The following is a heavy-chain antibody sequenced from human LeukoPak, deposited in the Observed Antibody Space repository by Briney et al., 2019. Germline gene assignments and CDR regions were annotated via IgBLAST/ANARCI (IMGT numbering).Heavy chain of an antibody. CDR2: IRHDGTNK. D-gene: IGHD3-10*01. CDR3: AKGRSGSYWGAFDD. J-gene: IGHJ4*02. V-gene: IGHV3-30*02. Sequence: GGSLRLSCAASGFTFNNHGMHWVRQALGKGLEWVTFIRHDGTNKYYADSVRGRFTISRGNSKNTLSLQMNSLRREDTAVYYCAKGRSGSYWGAFDDWGQGTLVTVSS. CDR1: GFTFNNHG.